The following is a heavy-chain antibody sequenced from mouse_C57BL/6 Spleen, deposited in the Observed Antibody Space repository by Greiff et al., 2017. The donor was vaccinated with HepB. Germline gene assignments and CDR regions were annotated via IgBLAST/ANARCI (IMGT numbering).Heavy chain of an antibody. CDR2: FYPGSGSI. Sequence: QVQLQQSGAELVKPGASVKLSCKASGYTFTEYTIPWVKQRSGQGLGGIGWFYPGSGSIKYNEKFKDTATLTADKSSSTVYMELSRLTSEDSAVYFGARQRWSQAWFAYWGQGTLVTVSA. D-gene: IGHD2-3*01. J-gene: IGHJ3*01. CDR3: ARQRWSQAWFAY. CDR1: GYTFTEYT. V-gene: IGHV1-62-2*01.